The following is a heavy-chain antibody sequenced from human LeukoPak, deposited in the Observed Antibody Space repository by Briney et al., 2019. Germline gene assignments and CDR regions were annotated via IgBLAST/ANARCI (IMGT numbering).Heavy chain of an antibody. J-gene: IGHJ4*02. D-gene: IGHD2-15*01. V-gene: IGHV3-NL1*01. CDR2: IHIGVTT. CDR1: GFTFSSYG. Sequence: GGSLRLSCAASGFTFSSYGMHWVRQAPGKGLEWVSIIHIGVTTYYADSVKGRFTISRDSFTNTLYLQMIGLRDDDTAVYYCARERGSDWGQGTLVTVSS. CDR3: ARERGSD.